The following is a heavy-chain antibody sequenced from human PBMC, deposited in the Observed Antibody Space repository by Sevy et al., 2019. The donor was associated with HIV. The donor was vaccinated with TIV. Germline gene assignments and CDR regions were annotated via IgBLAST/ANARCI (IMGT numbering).Heavy chain of an antibody. Sequence: ASVKVSCKASGYTLITYGISWLRQAPGQGLEWMGRISAYNGNTNYEQKLQGRVTMTTDTFTSTAYMEMRSLRSDDTAVYYCARDEGGNLYYWGQGTLVTVSS. V-gene: IGHV1-18*01. D-gene: IGHD3-16*01. J-gene: IGHJ4*02. CDR3: ARDEGGNLYY. CDR1: GYTLITYG. CDR2: ISAYNGNT.